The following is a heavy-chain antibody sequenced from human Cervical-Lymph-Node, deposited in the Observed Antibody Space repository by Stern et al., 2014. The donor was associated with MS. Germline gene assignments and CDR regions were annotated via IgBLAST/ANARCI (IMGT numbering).Heavy chain of an antibody. CDR1: GFTFSRYA. V-gene: IGHV3-23*04. D-gene: IGHD6-19*01. CDR2: IGGSDGRP. CDR3: AKVYGSGPFDY. J-gene: IGHJ4*02. Sequence: EVQLVESGGTLVKPGGSVRVSCGASGFTFSRYAMSWVRQAPGKGLEWVPVIGGSDGRPSYADSVKGRFTISRDNSKNALFLQITSLRAEDTAVYYCAKVYGSGPFDYWGQGTLVTVSS.